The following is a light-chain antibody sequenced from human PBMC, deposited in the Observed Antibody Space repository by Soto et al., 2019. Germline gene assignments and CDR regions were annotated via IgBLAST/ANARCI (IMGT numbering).Light chain of an antibody. CDR3: QQSYSTPYT. J-gene: IGKJ2*01. V-gene: IGKV1-39*01. CDR1: QSISSF. Sequence: DTQMTQSPSSLSASVGDSVTITCRASQSISSFLNWYQQKLGKAPKLLIYAASSLHSGVPSRFSGSGSATDFTLTISSLEPEDSATYYCQQSYSTPYTFGQGTKLEIK. CDR2: AAS.